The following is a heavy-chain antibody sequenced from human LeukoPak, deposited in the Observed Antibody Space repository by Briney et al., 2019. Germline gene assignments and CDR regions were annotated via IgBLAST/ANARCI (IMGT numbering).Heavy chain of an antibody. Sequence: GGSLRLSCAASGFNFSSYAMSWVRQAPGKGLEWVSAIRGSAGSTYYADSVKGRFTISRDNSKNTVYLQMASLRAEDTAVYYCAKAGSATMVRGFYYPGDSWGQGSLVTVSS. D-gene: IGHD3-10*01. V-gene: IGHV3-23*01. CDR2: IRGSAGST. J-gene: IGHJ4*02. CDR1: GFNFSSYA. CDR3: AKAGSATMVRGFYYPGDS.